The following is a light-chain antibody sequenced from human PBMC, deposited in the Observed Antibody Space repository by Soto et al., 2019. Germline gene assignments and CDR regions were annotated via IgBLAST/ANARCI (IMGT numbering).Light chain of an antibody. Sequence: IQWTQSPSFLSASVGDRVTVACRASQGINSYLAWYQQKPGKAPKLLIYDASILKSGVPSRFSGSGSETGFTLTISSLQPDDSATYYCQQYNSYRTFGQGTKVDI. CDR3: QQYNSYRT. CDR2: DAS. J-gene: IGKJ1*01. V-gene: IGKV1-9*01. CDR1: QGINSY.